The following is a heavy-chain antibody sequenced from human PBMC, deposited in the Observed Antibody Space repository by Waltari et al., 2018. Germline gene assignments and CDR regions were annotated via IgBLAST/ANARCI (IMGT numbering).Heavy chain of an antibody. D-gene: IGHD1-1*01. J-gene: IGHJ4*02. Sequence: QVQLVESGGGVVQPGRSLRLSCAASGFTFSSYAMHWVRQAPGKGLDWVAVISYDGSNKYYADSVKGRFTISRDNSKNTLYLQMNSLRAEDTAVYYCARDQRYDYYFDYWGQGTLVTVSS. CDR2: ISYDGSNK. CDR1: GFTFSSYA. V-gene: IGHV3-30*01. CDR3: ARDQRYDYYFDY.